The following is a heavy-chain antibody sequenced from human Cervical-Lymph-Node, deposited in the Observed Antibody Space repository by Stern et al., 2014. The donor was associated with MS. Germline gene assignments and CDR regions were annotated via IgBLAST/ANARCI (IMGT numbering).Heavy chain of an antibody. CDR2: FDPEDGET. V-gene: IGHV1-24*01. CDR1: GYTLTELS. Sequence: VQLVQSGAEVKKPGASVKVSCKVSGYTLTELSMHWVRQAPGKGLEWKGGFDPEDGETIYAQKFQGRVTMTEDTSTDTAYMELSSLRSEDTAVYYCATDRDDFRSGYSAPTKGYGLDVWGQGTTVTVTS. D-gene: IGHD3-3*01. J-gene: IGHJ6*02. CDR3: ATDRDDFRSGYSAPTKGYGLDV.